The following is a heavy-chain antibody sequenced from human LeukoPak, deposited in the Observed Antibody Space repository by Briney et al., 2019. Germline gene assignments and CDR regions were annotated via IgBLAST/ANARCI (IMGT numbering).Heavy chain of an antibody. CDR1: GYTFTGYY. J-gene: IGHJ4*02. V-gene: IGHV1-2*02. CDR3: PSDSGSYQASNSN. Sequence: AASVKVSCKASGYTFTGYYMHWVRQARGQGREGMGWINPNSGGTNYPQKLHGRVTMTRNTSISTAYMELSRLRSDDTAVYYGPSDSGSYQASNSNWGQGTLVTVSS. CDR2: INPNSGGT. D-gene: IGHD1-26*01.